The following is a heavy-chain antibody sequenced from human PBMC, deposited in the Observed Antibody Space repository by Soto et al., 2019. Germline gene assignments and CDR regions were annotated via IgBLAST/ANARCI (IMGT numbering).Heavy chain of an antibody. J-gene: IGHJ6*02. D-gene: IGHD3-3*01. V-gene: IGHV1-2*02. CDR1: GYTFTGYY. CDR3: ARGILRFLEWLSPGDGMDV. CDR2: INPNSGGT. Sequence: QVQLVQSGAEVKKPGASVKVSCKASGYTFTGYYMHWVRQSPGQGLEWMGWINPNSGGTNYAQKFHSRVTMTRDTSISTSSMELSMLRSDDTAVYYCARGILRFLEWLSPGDGMDVWGQGTTVTVSS.